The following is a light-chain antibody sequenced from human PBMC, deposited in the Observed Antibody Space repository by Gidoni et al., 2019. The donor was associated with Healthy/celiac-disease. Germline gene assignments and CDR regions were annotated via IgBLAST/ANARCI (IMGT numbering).Light chain of an antibody. CDR2: AAS. CDR1: QSISSY. Sequence: DIQMTQSPSSLSASVGDRVTITCRASQSISSYLNWYQQKQGKAPKLLIYAASSLQSGVPSRFSGSGSGTDFTLTISSLQPEDFATYYCQQSYSTPRTFGQWTKLEIK. J-gene: IGKJ2*01. CDR3: QQSYSTPRT. V-gene: IGKV1-39*01.